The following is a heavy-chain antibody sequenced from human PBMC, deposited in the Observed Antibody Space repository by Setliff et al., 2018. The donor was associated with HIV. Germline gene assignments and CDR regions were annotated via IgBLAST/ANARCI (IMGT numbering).Heavy chain of an antibody. Sequence: ASVKVSCKASGGTFSSYAISWVRQAPGQGLEWMGGIIPILGIANYAQEFQGRVTITADKSTSTAYMELSSLRSEDTAVYYCARDLTGEDAFDIWGQGTMVTVSS. D-gene: IGHD7-27*01. J-gene: IGHJ3*02. V-gene: IGHV1-69*10. CDR3: ARDLTGEDAFDI. CDR1: GGTFSSYA. CDR2: IIPILGIA.